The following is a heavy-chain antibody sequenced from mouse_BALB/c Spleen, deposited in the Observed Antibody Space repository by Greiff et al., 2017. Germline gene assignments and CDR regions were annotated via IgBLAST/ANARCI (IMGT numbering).Heavy chain of an antibody. CDR1: GYSITSGYS. J-gene: IGHJ2*01. D-gene: IGHD1-1*01. V-gene: IGHV3-1*02. CDR3: ARISDYYGSRGYFDY. CDR2: IHYSGST. Sequence: EVQLKESGPDLVKPSQSLSLTCTVTGYSITSGYSWHWIRQFPGNKLEWMGYIHYSGSTNYNPSLKSRISITRDTSKNQFFLQLNSVTTEDTATYYCARISDYYGSRGYFDYWGQGTTLTVSS.